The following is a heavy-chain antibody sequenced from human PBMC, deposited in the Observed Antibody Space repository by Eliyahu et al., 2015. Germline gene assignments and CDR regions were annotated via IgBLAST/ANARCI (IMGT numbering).Heavy chain of an antibody. CDR3: ASSTLYSSDSYVY. CDR2: VYYSGTT. J-gene: IGHJ4*02. Sequence: QVQLHESGPGLVKPSETLSLTXTVSGGSITNYYWGWIRQPPGKGLEWIGSVYYSGTTNYNPSLMSRVTISADTSKNQFSLKLSSVTAADTAVYYCASSTLYSSDSYVYWGRGTLVTVSS. CDR1: GGSITNYY. D-gene: IGHD6-19*01. V-gene: IGHV4-59*01.